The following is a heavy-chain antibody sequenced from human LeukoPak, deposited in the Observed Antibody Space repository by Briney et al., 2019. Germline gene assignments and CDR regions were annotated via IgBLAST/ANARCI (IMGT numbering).Heavy chain of an antibody. J-gene: IGHJ4*02. V-gene: IGHV4-59*08. Sequence: SETLSLTCTVSGGSISSYYWSWIRQPPGKGLEWIGYIYYSGSTNYNPSLKSRVTISVDTSKNQFSLKLSSVTAADTAVYYCAGITYYYGSGSYYTTYYFDYWGQGTLVTVSS. D-gene: IGHD3-10*01. CDR1: GGSISSYY. CDR3: AGITYYYGSGSYYTTYYFDY. CDR2: IYYSGST.